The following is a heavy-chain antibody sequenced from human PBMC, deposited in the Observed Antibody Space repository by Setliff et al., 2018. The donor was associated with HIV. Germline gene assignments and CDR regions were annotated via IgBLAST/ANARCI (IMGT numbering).Heavy chain of an antibody. CDR2: IAYSGNM. CDR3: ARGPPFAY. CDR1: GGSSIGSSFQ. V-gene: IGHV4-61*01. Sequence: SETLSLTCTVSGGSSIGSSFQSTWIRQSPGKGLEWIADIAYSGNMIYNPSLKSRVTVSEDTSRHQFSLKLTSVTADDTAIYYCARGPPFAYWGQGLLVTVSS. J-gene: IGHJ4*02.